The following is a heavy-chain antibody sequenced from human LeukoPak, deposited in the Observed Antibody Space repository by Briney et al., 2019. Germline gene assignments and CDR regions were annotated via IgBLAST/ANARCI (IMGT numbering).Heavy chain of an antibody. V-gene: IGHV4-34*01. CDR2: INHSGST. CDR3: ARGGCSSTSCYSLSYYFDY. Sequence: SETLSLTCAVYGGSFSGYYWSWIRQPPGKGLEWIGEINHSGSTNYNPSLKSRVTISVDTSKNQFSLKLSSVTAADSAVYYCARGGCSSTSCYSLSYYFDYWGQGTLVTVSS. J-gene: IGHJ4*02. D-gene: IGHD2-2*02. CDR1: GGSFSGYY.